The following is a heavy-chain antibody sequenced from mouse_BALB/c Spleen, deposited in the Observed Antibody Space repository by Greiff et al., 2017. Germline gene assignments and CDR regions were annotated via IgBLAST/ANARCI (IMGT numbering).Heavy chain of an antibody. CDR2: IWAGGST. J-gene: IGHJ4*01. CDR3: AHYRYDDAMDY. CDR1: GFSLTSYG. D-gene: IGHD2-14*01. Sequence: VKVVESGPGLVAPSQSLSITCTVSGFSLTSYGVHWVRQPPGKGLEWLGVIWAGGSTNYNSALMSRLSISKDNSKSQVFLKMNSLQTDDTAMYYCAHYRYDDAMDYWGQGTSVTVSS. V-gene: IGHV2-9*02.